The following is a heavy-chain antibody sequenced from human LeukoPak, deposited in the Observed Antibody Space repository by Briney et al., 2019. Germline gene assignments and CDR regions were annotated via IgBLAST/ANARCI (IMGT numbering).Heavy chain of an antibody. Sequence: GASVKVSCKASGYTFTSYYMHWVRQAPGQGLEWMGGIIPIFGTANYAQKFQGRVTITADESTSTAYMELSSLRSEDTAVYYCAREGYGSGLKDGYWGQGTLVTVSS. CDR1: GYTFTSYY. V-gene: IGHV1-69*13. D-gene: IGHD6-19*01. CDR3: AREGYGSGLKDGY. CDR2: IIPIFGTA. J-gene: IGHJ4*02.